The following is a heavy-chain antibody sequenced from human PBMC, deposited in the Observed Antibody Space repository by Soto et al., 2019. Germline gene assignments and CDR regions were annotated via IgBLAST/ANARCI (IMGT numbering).Heavy chain of an antibody. CDR3: ATGSRSATLDAFDV. CDR2: SHHSGST. J-gene: IGHJ3*01. V-gene: IGHV4-59*01. D-gene: IGHD2-15*01. Sequence: QVHLQESGPRLVKSSETLSLTCPVSGGSIHSYYWTWIRQPPGKALEWIGYSHHSGSTNYNSALESRVIMSVDTSRNHFSLKLNSVTAADTAVYFCATGSRSATLDAFDVWGQGKIVTFSS. CDR1: GGSIHSYY.